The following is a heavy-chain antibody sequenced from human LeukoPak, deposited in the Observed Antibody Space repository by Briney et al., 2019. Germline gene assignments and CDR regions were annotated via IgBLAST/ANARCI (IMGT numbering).Heavy chain of an antibody. Sequence: GGSLRLSCAASGFTFSSYWMSCVSQAPGKGQEWVANIKQDGSEDNFVDSVKGRFTISRDNAKKSLYLQMNSLRAEDTAVYYCARGSSAGASLRHDYWGQGTLVTVSS. CDR1: GFTFSSYW. CDR2: IKQDGSED. J-gene: IGHJ4*02. CDR3: ARGSSAGASLRHDY. D-gene: IGHD1-26*01. V-gene: IGHV3-7*01.